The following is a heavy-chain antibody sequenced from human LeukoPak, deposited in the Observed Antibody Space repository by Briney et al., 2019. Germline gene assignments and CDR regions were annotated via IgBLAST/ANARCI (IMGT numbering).Heavy chain of an antibody. J-gene: IGHJ5*02. CDR2: FWCDGSNK. CDR3: ARDRNPKDIVVSGNWFDP. CDR1: GFTFSSYG. V-gene: IGHV3-33*01. Sequence: GRSLRLSCAASGFTFSSYGMHWVRQAPGKGMEWVGVFWCDGSNKYYADSVKGRFTISRDNSKNTLYLQMNSLRAEDTAVYYCARDRNPKDIVVSGNWFDPWGQGTLVTVSS. D-gene: IGHD2-2*01.